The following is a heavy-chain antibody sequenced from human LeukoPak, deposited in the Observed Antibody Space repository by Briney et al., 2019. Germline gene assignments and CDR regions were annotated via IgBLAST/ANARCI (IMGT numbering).Heavy chain of an antibody. CDR3: ARDRGFGEPLDY. J-gene: IGHJ4*02. V-gene: IGHV4-39*07. Sequence: SETLSLTCTVSGGSNSSSSYYWGWIRQPPGKGLEWIGGIYYSGSTYYNPSLKSRVTISVDTSKNQFSLELSSVTAADTAVYYCARDRGFGEPLDYWGQGTLVTVSS. CDR1: GGSNSSSSYY. CDR2: IYYSGST. D-gene: IGHD3-10*01.